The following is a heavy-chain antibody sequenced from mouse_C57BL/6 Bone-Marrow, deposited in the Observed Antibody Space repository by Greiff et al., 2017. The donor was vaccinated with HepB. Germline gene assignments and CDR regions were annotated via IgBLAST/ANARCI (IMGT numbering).Heavy chain of an antibody. CDR3: AALGSSYGFAY. CDR1: GYSITSGYY. D-gene: IGHD1-1*01. J-gene: IGHJ3*01. V-gene: IGHV3-6*01. Sequence: EVQRVESGPGLVKPSQSLSLTCSVTGYSITSGYYWNWIRQFPGNKLEWMGYISYDGSNNYNPSLKNRISITRDTSKNQFFLKLNSVTTEDTATYYCAALGSSYGFAYWGQGTLVTVSA. CDR2: ISYDGSN.